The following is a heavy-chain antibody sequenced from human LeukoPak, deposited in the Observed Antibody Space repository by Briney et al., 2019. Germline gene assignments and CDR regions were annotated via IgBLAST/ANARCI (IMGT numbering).Heavy chain of an antibody. D-gene: IGHD6-13*01. CDR2: IKQDGSEK. Sequence: GGSLRLSCAASGFTFSPYWMSWVRQAPGKGLEWVANIKQDGSEKYYVDSVKGRFTISRDNAKNSLYLEMNSLRADDTAVYYCARDRWFLNGSSWYFGGHDYWGQRTLVTVSS. CDR3: ARDRWFLNGSSWYFGGHDY. V-gene: IGHV3-7*03. CDR1: GFTFSPYW. J-gene: IGHJ4*02.